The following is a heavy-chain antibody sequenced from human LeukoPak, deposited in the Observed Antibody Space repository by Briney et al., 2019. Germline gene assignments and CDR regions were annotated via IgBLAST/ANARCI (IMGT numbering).Heavy chain of an antibody. CDR1: GFTFTSSA. CDR3: AADRALDSSGYPYDFDY. CDR2: IVVGSGGT. V-gene: IGHV1-58*01. D-gene: IGHD3-22*01. Sequence: SVTVSCKTSGFTFTSSAVQWVRQARGQRLEWIGWIVVGSGGTNYAQKFQERVTITRNMSTSTAYMELRSLRSEDTAVYYCAADRALDSSGYPYDFDYWGQGTLV. J-gene: IGHJ4*02.